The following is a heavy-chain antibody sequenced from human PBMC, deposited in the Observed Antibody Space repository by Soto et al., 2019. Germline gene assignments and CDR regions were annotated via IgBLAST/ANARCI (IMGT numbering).Heavy chain of an antibody. CDR1: GGAISSYY. J-gene: IGHJ6*02. Sequence: PSETLSLTCTVSGGAISSYYWSWIRQPPGKGLEWIGYIYYGGSTNYNPSLNSRVTISVDTSKNQFSLKLSSVTAADTAVYYCASDPLNETLDWGWFDGMDVWGQGTTVTVSS. CDR3: ASDPLNETLDWGWFDGMDV. D-gene: IGHD6-19*01. V-gene: IGHV4-59*01. CDR2: IYYGGST.